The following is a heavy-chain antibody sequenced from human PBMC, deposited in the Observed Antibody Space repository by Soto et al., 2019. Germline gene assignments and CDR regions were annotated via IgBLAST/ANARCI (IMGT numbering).Heavy chain of an antibody. J-gene: IGHJ6*02. CDR2: IKSKTDGGTT. V-gene: IGHV3-15*01. CDR3: TTDPEWVRSFDWLSQTRPDLYGMDV. Sequence: GGSLRLSCAASGFTFSDYFMSWIRQAPGKGLEWVGRIKSKTDGGTTDYAAPVKGRFTISRDDSKNTLYLQMNSLKTEDTAVYYCTTDPEWVRSFDWLSQTRPDLYGMDVWGQGTTVTVSS. CDR1: GFTFSDYF. D-gene: IGHD3-9*01.